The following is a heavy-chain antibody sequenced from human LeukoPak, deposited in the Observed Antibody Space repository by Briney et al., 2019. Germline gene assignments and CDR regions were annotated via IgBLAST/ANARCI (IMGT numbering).Heavy chain of an antibody. CDR1: GFTFSSYV. Sequence: GGSLRLSCAASGFTFSSYVMSWVRQAPGKGLEWVSGISGSGGSTYYADSVKGRFTISRDNSKNTLYLQMNSLRAEDTAVYYCNSGYGIGYWGQGTLVTVSS. V-gene: IGHV3-23*01. CDR2: ISGSGGST. D-gene: IGHD5-12*01. CDR3: NSGYGIGY. J-gene: IGHJ4*02.